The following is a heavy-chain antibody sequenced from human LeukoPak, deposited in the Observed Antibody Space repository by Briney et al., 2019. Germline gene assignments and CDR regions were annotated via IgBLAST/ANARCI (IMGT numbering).Heavy chain of an antibody. J-gene: IGHJ4*02. D-gene: IGHD6-19*01. CDR1: GFTVSSKY. CDR2: IYSDGST. CDR3: ARGGSGWSAPDY. V-gene: IGHV3-66*02. Sequence: PGGSLRLSCAASGFTVSSKYMSWVRQAPGKGLEWASVIYSDGSTYYADSVKGRFIISRDNSKNTLYLQMNSLRTEDTAVYYCARGGSGWSAPDYWGQGTLVTVSS.